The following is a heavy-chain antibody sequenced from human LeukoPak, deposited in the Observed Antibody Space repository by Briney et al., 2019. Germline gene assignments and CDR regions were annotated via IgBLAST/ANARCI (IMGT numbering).Heavy chain of an antibody. CDR3: AKDSMITGVNWFDP. CDR2: IRYDGSNK. D-gene: IGHD2-8*02. V-gene: IGHV3-30*02. Sequence: GGSLRLSCAASGFTFSDYYMSWIRQAPGKGLEWVTFIRYDGSNKYYADSVKGRFTISRDNSKNTLYLQMNSLRAEDTAIYYCAKDSMITGVNWFDPWGQGTLVTVSS. CDR1: GFTFSDYY. J-gene: IGHJ5*02.